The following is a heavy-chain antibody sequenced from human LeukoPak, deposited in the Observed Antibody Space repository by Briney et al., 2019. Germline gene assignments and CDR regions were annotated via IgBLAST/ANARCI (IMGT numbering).Heavy chain of an antibody. CDR1: GDSVSSRSVS. V-gene: IGHV6-1*01. Sequence: SQTLSLTCAISGDSVSSRSVSWSWMRQSPSRGLEYLGRTRYRSTWNTFYSLSVEGRITINADTSRNEVSLRLSSVTPGDTALYYCVRDFNWAFDYWGQGTLVTVSS. D-gene: IGHD3-16*01. J-gene: IGHJ4*02. CDR3: VRDFNWAFDY. CDR2: TRYRSTWNT.